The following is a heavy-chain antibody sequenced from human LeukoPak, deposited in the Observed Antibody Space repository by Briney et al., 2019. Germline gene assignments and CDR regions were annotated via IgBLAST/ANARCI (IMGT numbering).Heavy chain of an antibody. J-gene: IGHJ4*02. Sequence: GGSLRLSCAASGFTFSSYEMNWVRQAPGKGPEWVSYISSSGSTIYYADSVKGRFTSSRDNAKNSLYLQMNSLRAEDTAVYYCARDRPYFEYWGQGTLVTVSS. CDR2: ISSSGSTI. CDR3: ARDRPYFEY. CDR1: GFTFSSYE. V-gene: IGHV3-48*03.